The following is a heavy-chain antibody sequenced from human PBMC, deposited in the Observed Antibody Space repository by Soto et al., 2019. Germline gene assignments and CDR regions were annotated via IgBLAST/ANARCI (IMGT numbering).Heavy chain of an antibody. D-gene: IGHD7-27*01. CDR2: IYSGGST. V-gene: IGHV3-53*04. J-gene: IGHJ6*03. CDR1: GFTVSSNY. CDR3: ARDLTGGAYYMDV. Sequence: EVQLVESGGGLVQPGGSLRLSCAASGFTVSSNYMSWVRQAPGKGLEWDSVIYSGGSTYYADSVKGRFTISRHNSKNTLYLQMNSLRAEDTAVYYCARDLTGGAYYMDVWGKGTTVTVSS.